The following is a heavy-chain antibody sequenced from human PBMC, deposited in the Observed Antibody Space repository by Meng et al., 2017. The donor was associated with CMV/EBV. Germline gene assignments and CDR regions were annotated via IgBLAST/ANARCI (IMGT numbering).Heavy chain of an antibody. D-gene: IGHD3-22*01. CDR1: GFTFSSYS. Sequence: GVLKISCAASGFTFSSYSMNWVRQAPGKGLEWVSSISSSSSYIYYADSVKGRFTISRDNAKNSPYLQMNSLRAEDTAVYYCARDLGPGSMGSGSFDYWGQGTLVTVSS. V-gene: IGHV3-21*01. J-gene: IGHJ4*02. CDR3: ARDLGPGSMGSGSFDY. CDR2: ISSSSSYI.